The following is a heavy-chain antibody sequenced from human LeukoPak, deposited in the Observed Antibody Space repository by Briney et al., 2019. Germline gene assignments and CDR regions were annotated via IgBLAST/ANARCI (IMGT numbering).Heavy chain of an antibody. V-gene: IGHV1-24*01. J-gene: IGHJ5*02. D-gene: IGHD3-3*01. Sequence: ASVKVSCKVSGYTLTELSMHWVRQAPGKGLEWMGGFDPEDGETIYAQKFQGRVTMTEDTSTDTAYMELSSLRSEDTAVYYCATVRRWELLRFLEWSQITEGFDPWGQGTLVTVYS. CDR2: FDPEDGET. CDR3: ATVRRWELLRFLEWSQITEGFDP. CDR1: GYTLTELS.